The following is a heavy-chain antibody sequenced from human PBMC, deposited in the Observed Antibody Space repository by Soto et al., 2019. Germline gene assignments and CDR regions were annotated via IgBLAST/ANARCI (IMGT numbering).Heavy chain of an antibody. CDR3: ARARGSYLCIDY. J-gene: IGHJ4*02. Sequence: GASVKVSCKASGYTFTSNSIGWVRQAPGQGLEWMGWINVYNGNTKYAQQLQGRVTLTTDTSTSTAYMELRSLRSDDTAVYYCARARGSYLCIDYWGQGTLVTVSS. V-gene: IGHV1-18*04. D-gene: IGHD1-26*01. CDR1: GYTFTSNS. CDR2: INVYNGNT.